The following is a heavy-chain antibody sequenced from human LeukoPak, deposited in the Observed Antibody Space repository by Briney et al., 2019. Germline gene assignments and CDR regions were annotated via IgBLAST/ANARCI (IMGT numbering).Heavy chain of an antibody. CDR1: GYTFTSYG. Sequence: ASVKVSCKASGYTFTSYGISWVRQAPGQGLEWMGWINPNSGGTNYAQKFQGRVTMTRDTSISTAYMELSRLRSDDTAVYYCARDGGYCSGGSCYSDFAYWGQGTLVTVSS. J-gene: IGHJ4*02. CDR2: INPNSGGT. V-gene: IGHV1-2*02. D-gene: IGHD2-15*01. CDR3: ARDGGYCSGGSCYSDFAY.